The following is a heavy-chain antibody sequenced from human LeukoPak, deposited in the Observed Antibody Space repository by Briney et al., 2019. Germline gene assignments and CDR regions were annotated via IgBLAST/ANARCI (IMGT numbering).Heavy chain of an antibody. V-gene: IGHV3-30*02. J-gene: IGHJ6*02. CDR3: SKDQYYGSGSYRDYYGIDV. CDR2: IGYDGSNK. CDR1: GFTLSSYG. D-gene: IGHD3-10*01. Sequence: GGSLRLSCAASGFTLSSYGMHWVRQAPGKGLEWVAFIGYDGSNKYYADSVKGRFTISRDNSKNTLYLQMNSLRADGTAGYYFSKDQYYGSGSYRDYYGIDVRGQGTTVTVSS.